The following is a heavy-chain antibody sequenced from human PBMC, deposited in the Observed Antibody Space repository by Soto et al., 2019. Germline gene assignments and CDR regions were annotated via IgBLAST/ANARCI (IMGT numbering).Heavy chain of an antibody. Sequence: ETLSLTCTVSGGSISSYYWSWIRQPPGKGLEWIGYIYYSGSTNYNPSLKSRVTISVDTSKNQFSLKLSSVTAADTAVYYCARKGYSSSPFDYWGQGTLVTVSS. V-gene: IGHV4-59*01. CDR1: GGSISSYY. CDR2: IYYSGST. CDR3: ARKGYSSSPFDY. D-gene: IGHD6-13*01. J-gene: IGHJ4*02.